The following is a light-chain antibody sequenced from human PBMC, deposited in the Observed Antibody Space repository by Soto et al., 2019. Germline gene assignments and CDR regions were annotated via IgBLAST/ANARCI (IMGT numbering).Light chain of an antibody. J-gene: IGKJ3*01. V-gene: IGKV3-11*01. CDR1: QSVRSS. CDR3: QQRSNWPPEVT. Sequence: EIVLTQSPDTLSLSPGERATLSCRASQSVRSSLAWYQQKPGQAPRLLIYDASNRVTGIPARFSGSGSGTDFTLTISSLEPEDFAVYYCQQRSNWPPEVTFGPGTKVDIK. CDR2: DAS.